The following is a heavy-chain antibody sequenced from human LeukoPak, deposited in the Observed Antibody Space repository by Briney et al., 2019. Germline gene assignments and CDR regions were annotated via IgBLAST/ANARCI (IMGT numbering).Heavy chain of an antibody. CDR2: IYYSGST. CDR1: GGSISSSSYY. Sequence: SETLSLTCTVSGGSISSSSYYWGWIRQPPGKGLEWIGSIYYSGSTYYNPSLKSRVTISVDTSKSQFSLKLSSVTAADTAVYYCARERNYYDSSGDAFDIWGQGTMVTVSS. J-gene: IGHJ3*02. D-gene: IGHD3-22*01. CDR3: ARERNYYDSSGDAFDI. V-gene: IGHV4-39*02.